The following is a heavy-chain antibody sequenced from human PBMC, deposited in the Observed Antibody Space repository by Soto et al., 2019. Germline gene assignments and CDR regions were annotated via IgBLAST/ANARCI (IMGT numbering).Heavy chain of an antibody. CDR2: ISSSSSTI. CDR3: ARSMDCTNGVCYPIDAFDI. CDR1: GFTFSSYS. Sequence: EVQLVESGGGLVQPGGSLRLSCAASGFTFSSYSMNWVRQAPGKGLEWVSYISSSSSTIYYADSVKGRFTISRDNAKNSLYLQMNSLRAEDTAVYYCARSMDCTNGVCYPIDAFDIWCQGTMVTVSS. V-gene: IGHV3-48*01. J-gene: IGHJ3*02. D-gene: IGHD2-8*01.